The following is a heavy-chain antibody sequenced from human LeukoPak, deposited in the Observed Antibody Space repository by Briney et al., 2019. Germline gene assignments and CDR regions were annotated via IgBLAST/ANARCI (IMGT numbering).Heavy chain of an antibody. V-gene: IGHV4-59*01. CDR2: IYYSGST. CDR1: GGCISSYY. Sequence: SETLSLTCTVSGGCISSYYWSWIRQPPGKGLEWIGYIYYSGSTNYNPSLKSRVTISLDTSKNQFSLRLTSMTAADTAVYYCARATYYYDSSAYYYMDVWGKGTTVTVSS. D-gene: IGHD3-22*01. CDR3: ARATYYYDSSAYYYMDV. J-gene: IGHJ6*03.